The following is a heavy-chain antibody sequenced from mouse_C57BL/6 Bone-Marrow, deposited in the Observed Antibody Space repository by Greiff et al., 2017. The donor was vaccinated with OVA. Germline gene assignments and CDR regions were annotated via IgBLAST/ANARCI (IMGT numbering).Heavy chain of an antibody. CDR1: GYTFTSYW. CDR3: AGGGEKNDGYFY. CDR2: IHPNSGST. Sequence: QVQLQQSGAELVKPGASVKLSCKASGYTFTSYWMHWVKQRPGQGLEWIGMIHPNSGSTNYNEKFKSKATLTVDKSSSTAYMQLSSLTSEDSAVYYCAGGGEKNDGYFYWGQGTTLTVSS. V-gene: IGHV1-64*01. D-gene: IGHD2-3*01. J-gene: IGHJ2*01.